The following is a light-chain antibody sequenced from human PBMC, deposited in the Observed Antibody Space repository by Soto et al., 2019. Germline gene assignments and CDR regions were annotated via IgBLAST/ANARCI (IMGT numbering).Light chain of an antibody. CDR1: SSDVGGYNY. Sequence: QSALTQPRSVFGSPGQSVTISCTGTSSDVGGYNYVSWYQQHPGKAPKLMIYDVSKRPSGVPDRFSGSKSGNTASLTISGLQAEDEADYYCCSYAGSYTFAYVFGTGTKLTVL. V-gene: IGLV2-11*01. J-gene: IGLJ1*01. CDR2: DVS. CDR3: CSYAGSYTFAYV.